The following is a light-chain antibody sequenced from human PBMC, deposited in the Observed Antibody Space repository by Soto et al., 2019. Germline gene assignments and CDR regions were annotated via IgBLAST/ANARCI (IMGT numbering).Light chain of an antibody. CDR2: GNS. Sequence: QSVLTQPPSVSGAPGQRVTISCTGSSSNIGAGYDVHWYQQLPGTAPKLLIYGNSNRPSGVPDRFSGSKSGTSASLAITGLQAEDEADYYCCSYAGSSLYVFGIGTKVTVL. CDR3: CSYAGSSLYV. J-gene: IGLJ1*01. V-gene: IGLV1-40*01. CDR1: SSNIGAGYD.